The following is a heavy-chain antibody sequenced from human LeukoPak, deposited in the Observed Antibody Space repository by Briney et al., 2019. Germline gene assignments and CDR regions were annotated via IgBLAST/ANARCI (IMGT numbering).Heavy chain of an antibody. D-gene: IGHD3-22*01. V-gene: IGHV4-59*01. Sequence: SETLSLTCTVSGGSISSYYWSWIRQPPGKGLEWIGYIYYSGNTNYNPSLKSRVTISVDTSKNQFSLKLSSVTAADTAVYYCARDMPSYYDSSGYYFYGMDVWGQGTTVTVSS. CDR1: GGSISSYY. CDR2: IYYSGNT. J-gene: IGHJ6*02. CDR3: ARDMPSYYDSSGYYFYGMDV.